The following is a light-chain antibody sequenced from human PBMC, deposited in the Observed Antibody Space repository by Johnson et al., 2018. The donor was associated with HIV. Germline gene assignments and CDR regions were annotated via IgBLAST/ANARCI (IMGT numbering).Light chain of an antibody. CDR3: GTWDSNLSAYV. V-gene: IGLV1-51*02. Sequence: QSVLTQPPSVSAAPGQKVTISCSGSSSNIEENSVSWYQQLPGAAPKVLIYENNKRPSGIPDRFSGSKSGTSATLGITGLQTGDEADYYCGTWDSNLSAYVFGPGTKVTVL. J-gene: IGLJ1*01. CDR2: ENN. CDR1: SSNIEENS.